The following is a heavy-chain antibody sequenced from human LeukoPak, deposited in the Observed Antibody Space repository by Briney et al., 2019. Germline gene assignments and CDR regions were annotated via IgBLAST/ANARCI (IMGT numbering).Heavy chain of an antibody. CDR1: GFTFSNAW. CDR3: AHSGSYFYYGMDV. J-gene: IGHJ6*02. V-gene: IGHV3-15*05. CDR2: IKSKTDGGTT. Sequence: GGSLRLSCAASGFTFSNAWMSWVRQAPGKGLEWVGRIKSKTDGGTTDYAAPVKGRFTISRDDSKNTLYLQMNSLRTEDTALYYCAHSGSYFYYGMDVWGQGTTVTVSS. D-gene: IGHD3-10*01.